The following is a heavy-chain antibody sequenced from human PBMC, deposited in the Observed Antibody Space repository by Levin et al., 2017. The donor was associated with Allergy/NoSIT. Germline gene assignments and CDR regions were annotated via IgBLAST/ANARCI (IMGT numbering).Heavy chain of an antibody. Sequence: ASVKVSCKVSGYSFTSYGISWVRQAPGQGLEWMGWINTNNDARNYAQKFQDRVVMTKDMSSNTVFMELRSLRSDDAGVYYCTRDLGYSYDIKRFRVWGRGTLVTVSS. D-gene: IGHD5-18*01. V-gene: IGHV1-18*01. J-gene: IGHJ4*02. CDR1: GYSFTSYG. CDR3: TRDLGYSYDIKRFRV. CDR2: INTNNDAR.